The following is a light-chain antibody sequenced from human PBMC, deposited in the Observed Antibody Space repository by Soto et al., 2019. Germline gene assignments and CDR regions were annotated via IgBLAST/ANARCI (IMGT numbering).Light chain of an antibody. CDR2: QVS. CDR1: QSLVYSDGHTY. CDR3: RQGARWLYT. V-gene: IGKV2-30*01. J-gene: IGKJ2*01. Sequence: DVVMTQSPISLPVTLGQPAAISCRSSQSLVYSDGHTYLNWFHQRPGQSPRRLIYQVSDRASGVQDRFCGSWSGFEFTLVMSRVEAEDVGFYYCRQGARWLYTFGQGTKLEIK.